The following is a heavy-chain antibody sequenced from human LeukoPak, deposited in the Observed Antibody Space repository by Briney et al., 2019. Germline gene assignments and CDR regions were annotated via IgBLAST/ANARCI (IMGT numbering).Heavy chain of an antibody. D-gene: IGHD1-14*01. CDR1: GFTFTSYP. J-gene: IGHJ4*01. Sequence: GGSLRLSCAASGFTFTSYPMSWVRQAPGEGREWVATLTGSADRTYYGGSGKGRFTISRDTSKKTLYLQMDSLRADDTPIYFCAKDLAGGLPLWGHGTLVTVSS. CDR3: AKDLAGGLPL. CDR2: LTGSADRT. V-gene: IGHV3-23*01.